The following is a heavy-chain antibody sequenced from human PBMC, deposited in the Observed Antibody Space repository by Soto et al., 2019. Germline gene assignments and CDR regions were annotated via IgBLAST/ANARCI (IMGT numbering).Heavy chain of an antibody. CDR3: TRGSGYSYGQGKFDY. Sequence: PVGSLRLSCSTSGFTFGAYSINWFRQAPGKGLEWVGFIRSKAYGGTAEYAASVKGRFTISRDDSKSIAYLQMNSLKTEDTAVFYCTRGSGYSYGQGKFDYWGQGTLVTVSS. D-gene: IGHD5-18*01. CDR1: GFTFGAYS. V-gene: IGHV3-49*03. J-gene: IGHJ4*02. CDR2: IRSKAYGGTA.